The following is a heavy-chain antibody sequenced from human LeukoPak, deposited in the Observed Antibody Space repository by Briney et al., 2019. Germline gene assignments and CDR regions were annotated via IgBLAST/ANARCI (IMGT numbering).Heavy chain of an antibody. CDR1: GGSISSGSYY. V-gene: IGHV4-61*02. CDR2: IYTTGNT. J-gene: IGHJ4*02. Sequence: SQTLSLTCTVSGGSISSGSYYWSWIRQPAGKGLEWIGRIYTTGNTNYNPSLKSRVTVSVDTSKNQFSLQLTSVTAADTAVYYCARAEWAFDYWGQGTLVTVSS. CDR3: ARAEWAFDY. D-gene: IGHD2-8*01.